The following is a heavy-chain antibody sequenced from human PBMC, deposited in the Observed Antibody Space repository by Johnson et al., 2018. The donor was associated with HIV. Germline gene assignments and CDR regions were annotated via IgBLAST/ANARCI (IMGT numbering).Heavy chain of an antibody. Sequence: QVQLVESGGGVVQPGGSLRLSCSASGFTFSSNYMNWVRQAPGKGLEWVAVISSDGSNKYYADSVKGRFTISRDNSRNTLYLQMSRLRAEDTAVYYCAKDSITMELGALDIWGQGTMVTVSS. CDR3: AKDSITMELGALDI. CDR1: GFTFSSNY. J-gene: IGHJ3*02. CDR2: ISSDGSNK. V-gene: IGHV3-30*18. D-gene: IGHD3-10*01.